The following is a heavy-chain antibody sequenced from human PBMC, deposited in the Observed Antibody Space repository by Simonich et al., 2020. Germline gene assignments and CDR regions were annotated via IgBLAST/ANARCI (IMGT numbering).Heavy chain of an antibody. CDR3: ARHDRWLQFYFDY. V-gene: IGHV4-59*08. D-gene: IGHD5-12*01. CDR2: SYYSGST. CDR1: GGSISSYY. Sequence: QVQLQESGPGLVKPSETLSLTCTVSGGSISSYYWSWIRQPPGKGREWIGYSYYSGSTNYTPPLKSRVTISVDTSKNQFSLKLSSVTAADTAVYYCARHDRWLQFYFDYWGQGTLVTVSS. J-gene: IGHJ4*02.